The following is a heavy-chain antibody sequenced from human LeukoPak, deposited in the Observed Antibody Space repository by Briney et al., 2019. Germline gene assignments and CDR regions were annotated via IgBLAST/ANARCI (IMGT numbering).Heavy chain of an antibody. CDR2: ISGSGGST. Sequence: GGSLRRSCAASGFTFSSYAMSWVRQAPGKGVKWVSAISGSGGSTDYAQFVQGMFTISRANSKNPLYLPMNSLRAEDPAVHYCPNDLRGAGGYTSGWPPTRHASLHSWGQGPLITATS. V-gene: IGHV3-23*01. CDR3: PNDLRGAGGYTSGWPPTRHASLHS. CDR1: GFTFSSYA. J-gene: IGHJ1*01. D-gene: IGHD6-19*01.